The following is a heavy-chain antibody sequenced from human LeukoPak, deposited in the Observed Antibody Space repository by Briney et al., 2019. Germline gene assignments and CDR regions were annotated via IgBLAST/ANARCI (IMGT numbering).Heavy chain of an antibody. CDR1: GFTFSGYS. CDR2: ISSSSSYI. V-gene: IGHV3-21*01. Sequence: KPGGSLRLSCAASGFTFSGYSMNWVRQAPGKGLEWVSSISSSSSYIYYADSVKGRFTISRDNAKNSLYLQMNSLRAEDTAVYYCARETYYYDSSGLTYYYYMDVWGKGTTVTVSS. J-gene: IGHJ6*03. D-gene: IGHD3-22*01. CDR3: ARETYYYDSSGLTYYYYMDV.